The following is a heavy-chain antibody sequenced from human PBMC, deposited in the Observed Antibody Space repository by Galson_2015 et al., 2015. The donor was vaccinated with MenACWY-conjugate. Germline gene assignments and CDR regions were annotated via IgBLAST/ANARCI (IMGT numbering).Heavy chain of an antibody. CDR2: INSDGSST. J-gene: IGHJ4*02. CDR1: GFTFSSYW. Sequence: LRLSCAASGFTFSSYWMHWVRQAPGKGLVWVSLINSDGSSTSCADSVKGRFTISRDNAKNTLYLQMNSLRAEDTAVYYCAVYCSSTRCYGASGGYWGQGTLVTVSS. D-gene: IGHD2-2*01. CDR3: AVYCSSTRCYGASGGY. V-gene: IGHV3-74*01.